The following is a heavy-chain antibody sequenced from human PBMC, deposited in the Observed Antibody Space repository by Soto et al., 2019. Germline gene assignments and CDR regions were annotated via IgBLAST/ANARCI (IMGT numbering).Heavy chain of an antibody. Sequence: QVQLVQSGAEVKKPGASVKVSCKASGYTFTSYDINWVRQATGQGVEWMGWINPNNGNTGYAQKFQGRVTMTRDTSISTAYMELSSLRSEDTAVYFCARTSSATRGGFDPWGQGTLVTVSS. CDR3: ARTSSATRGGFDP. CDR1: GYTFTSYD. V-gene: IGHV1-8*01. CDR2: INPNNGNT. J-gene: IGHJ5*02. D-gene: IGHD3-10*01.